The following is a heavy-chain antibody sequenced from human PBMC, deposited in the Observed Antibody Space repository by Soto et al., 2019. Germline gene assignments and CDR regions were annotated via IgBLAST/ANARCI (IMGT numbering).Heavy chain of an antibody. D-gene: IGHD4-17*01. V-gene: IGHV3-21*01. CDR3: ARYDHGDGPLN. CDR2: LSSSSSYI. J-gene: IGHJ4*02. CDR1: GFTFSSYS. Sequence: EVQLVESGGGLVKPGGSLRLSCAASGFTFSSYSMNWVRQAPGKGLEWVSSLSSSSSYIYYADALKGRFTISRDNDKNSLYLQLNSLRAEDSAVHCCARYDHGDGPLNRGQGNLGTVSS.